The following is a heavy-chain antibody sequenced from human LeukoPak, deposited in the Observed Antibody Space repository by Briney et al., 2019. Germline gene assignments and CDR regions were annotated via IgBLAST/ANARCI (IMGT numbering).Heavy chain of an antibody. CDR2: INPNSGGT. CDR3: ASRLNCSSTSCYLGSAFDI. Sequence: ASVKVSCKASGYTFTGYYMHWVRQAPGQGLEWMGWINPNSGGTNYAQKFQGRVTMTRDTSISTAYMELSRLRSEDTAVYYCASRLNCSSTSCYLGSAFDIWGQGTMVTVSS. V-gene: IGHV1-2*02. D-gene: IGHD2-2*01. CDR1: GYTFTGYY. J-gene: IGHJ3*02.